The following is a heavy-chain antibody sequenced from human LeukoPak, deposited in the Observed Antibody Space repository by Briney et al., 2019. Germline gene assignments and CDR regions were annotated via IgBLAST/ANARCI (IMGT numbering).Heavy chain of an antibody. V-gene: IGHV3-23*01. CDR1: GFTFSSYA. Sequence: GGSLRLSCAASGFTFSSYAMSWVRQAPGKGLEWVSAISGSGGSTYYADSVKGRFTISRDNSKNTLYLQMNSLRAEDTAVYYCAKDQDYYDSSGYSKYYYYYYMDVWGKGTTVTVSS. CDR2: ISGSGGST. CDR3: AKDQDYYDSSGYSKYYYYYYMDV. D-gene: IGHD3-22*01. J-gene: IGHJ6*03.